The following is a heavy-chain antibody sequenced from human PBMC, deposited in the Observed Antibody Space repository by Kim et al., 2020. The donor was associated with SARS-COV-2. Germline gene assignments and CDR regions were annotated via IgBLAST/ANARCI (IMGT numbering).Heavy chain of an antibody. V-gene: IGHV3-23*01. CDR1: GFTVGNYG. Sequence: GGSLRLSCAASGFTVGNYGMSWVRQAPGKGLEWVSGISNNGDNTYYRDSVKGRFTISRDNSMNTLYLEMNSLRAEDTAVYYCTKDSGWQADYWGQGTLVTVSS. D-gene: IGHD3-10*01. CDR2: ISNNGDNT. CDR3: TKDSGWQADY. J-gene: IGHJ4*02.